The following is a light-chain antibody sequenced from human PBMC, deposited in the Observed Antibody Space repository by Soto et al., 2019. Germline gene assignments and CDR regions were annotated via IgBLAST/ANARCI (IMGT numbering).Light chain of an antibody. CDR3: AAWDDSLSGPV. Sequence: QSVLTQAPSASGTPGQRVTISCSGSSSNIESYDVSWYQQLPGTAPKLLIHRNNQRPSGVPDRFSGSKSGTSASLAISGLRSEDEGDYYCAAWDDSLSGPVFGGGTKLTVL. CDR2: RNN. V-gene: IGLV1-47*01. CDR1: SSNIESYD. J-gene: IGLJ3*02.